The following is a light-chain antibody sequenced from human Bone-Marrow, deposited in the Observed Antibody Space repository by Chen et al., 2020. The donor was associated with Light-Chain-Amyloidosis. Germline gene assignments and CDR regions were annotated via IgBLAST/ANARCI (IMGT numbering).Light chain of an antibody. V-gene: IGKV3-20*01. J-gene: IGKJ4*01. CDR2: GSS. CDR1: QTISSNY. Sequence: EIVLTQSPGTLSLSPVEGANLSCRASQTISSNYLTWYQQKFGQAPRLLIYGSSSRATGIPDRFTGSGSGTDFTLTINRLEPEDFARYYCQQYGTSPLTFGGGTKVEIK. CDR3: QQYGTSPLT.